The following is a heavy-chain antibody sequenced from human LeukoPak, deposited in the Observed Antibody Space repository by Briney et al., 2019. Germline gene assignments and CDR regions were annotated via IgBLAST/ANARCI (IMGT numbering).Heavy chain of an antibody. D-gene: IGHD3-10*01. CDR3: VNSGFDP. CDR1: GFTFSSYG. J-gene: IGHJ5*02. Sequence: GSLRLSRAASGFTFSSYGMHWVRQAPGKGLEWVAFIHYDGTNEYYADSVKGRFTISRDNFKNTLSLQMNGLRVEDTALYYCVNSGFDPWGQGTLVTVSS. CDR2: IHYDGTNE. V-gene: IGHV3-30*02.